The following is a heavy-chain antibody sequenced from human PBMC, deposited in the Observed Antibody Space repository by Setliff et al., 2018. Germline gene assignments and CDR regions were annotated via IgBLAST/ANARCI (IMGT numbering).Heavy chain of an antibody. Sequence: GGSLRLSCTTSGFTFFSYTMNWVRQAPGKGLEWVSAITDDGDTTHYAGSVKGRFTISRDNSKNTLYLQMNSLRAEDTAVYYCAKHVLSSGWPNDAFDFWGRGTMVTVSS. D-gene: IGHD6-25*01. CDR1: GFTFFSYT. CDR2: ITDDGDTT. CDR3: AKHVLSSGWPNDAFDF. V-gene: IGHV3-23*01. J-gene: IGHJ3*01.